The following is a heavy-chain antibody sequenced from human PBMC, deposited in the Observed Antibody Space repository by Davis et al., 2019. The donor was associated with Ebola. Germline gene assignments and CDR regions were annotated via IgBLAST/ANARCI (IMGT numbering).Heavy chain of an antibody. CDR3: ARDLHGYNWFDP. CDR1: GYTFTSYG. Sequence: ASVKVSCKASGYTFTSYGISWVRQAPGQGLEWMGWISAYNGNTNYAQKFQGRVTITRDTSASTAYMELSSLRSEDTAVYYCARDLHGYNWFDPWGQGTLVTVSS. J-gene: IGHJ5*02. D-gene: IGHD6-13*01. V-gene: IGHV1-18*04. CDR2: ISAYNGNT.